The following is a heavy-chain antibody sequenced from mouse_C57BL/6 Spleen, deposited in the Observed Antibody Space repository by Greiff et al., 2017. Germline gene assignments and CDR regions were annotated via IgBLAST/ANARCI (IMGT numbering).Heavy chain of an antibody. CDR3: ARCGYRAYFGC. V-gene: IGHV7-3*01. Sequence: EVMLVESGGGLVQPGGSLSLSCAASGFTFTAYYMSWVRQPPGKALEWLGVIRNKANGYTTEYRASVKGRFTISRDTSQSIRHLQMNALGAEDSATYYCARCGYRAYFGCWGEGATRTV. CDR1: GFTFTAYY. J-gene: IGHJ2*01. CDR2: IRNKANGYTT. D-gene: IGHD1-2*01.